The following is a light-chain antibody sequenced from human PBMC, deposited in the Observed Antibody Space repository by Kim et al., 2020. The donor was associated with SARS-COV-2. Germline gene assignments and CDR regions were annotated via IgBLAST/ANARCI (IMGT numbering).Light chain of an antibody. CDR1: QGIGTA. CDR3: QQFHSDPYT. V-gene: IGKV1-13*02. CDR2: DAS. Sequence: AIQLTQSPSSLSAFVGDRVTIPCRASQGIGTALAWYQQKPGKPPKLLIYDASTLEGELPSRFSGSGSGTNFTLTISSLQSEDVATYYCQQFHSDPYTFGQGTKLEI. J-gene: IGKJ2*01.